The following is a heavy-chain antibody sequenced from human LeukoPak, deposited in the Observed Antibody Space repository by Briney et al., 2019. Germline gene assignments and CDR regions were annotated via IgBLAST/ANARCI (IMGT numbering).Heavy chain of an antibody. CDR1: GFIFSSYA. V-gene: IGHV3-30*01. CDR3: ARGTWGYYSMEV. D-gene: IGHD7-27*01. Sequence: PGGSLRLSFAASGFIFSSYAMHGVRQAPGKGRDGVAVISYDGSNKYYADSVKGRFNISRDNSKNTLYLQMNSLRAEDTGVYYCARGTWGYYSMEVWGKGTTVTVSS. J-gene: IGHJ6*03. CDR2: ISYDGSNK.